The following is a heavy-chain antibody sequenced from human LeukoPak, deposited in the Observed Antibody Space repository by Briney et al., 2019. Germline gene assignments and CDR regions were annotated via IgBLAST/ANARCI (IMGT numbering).Heavy chain of an antibody. CDR2: INYSGST. CDR3: ASRRGGLWLRLTQATAAFDI. J-gene: IGHJ3*02. D-gene: IGHD5-12*01. CDR1: GGSISSSSYY. V-gene: IGHV4-39*07. Sequence: SETLSLTCTVSGGSISSSSYYWGWIRQPPGKGLEWIGSINYSGSTYYNPSLKSRVTISVGTSKNQFSLKLSSVTAADTAVCYCASRRGGLWLRLTQATAAFDICGGGRKVSVSS.